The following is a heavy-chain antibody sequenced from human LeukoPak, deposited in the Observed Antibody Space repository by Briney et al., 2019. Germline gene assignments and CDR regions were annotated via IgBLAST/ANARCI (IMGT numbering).Heavy chain of an antibody. CDR2: FIPIFGTA. Sequence: SVKVSCTASGSTFINHYIHWVRQAPGQGLERMGGFIPIFGTANYAQKFQGRVTITADESTSTAYMELSSLSSEDTAVYYCARVPRDILTGYSPNNAFDIWGQGTMVTVSS. D-gene: IGHD3-9*01. CDR1: GSTFINHY. CDR3: ARVPRDILTGYSPNNAFDI. V-gene: IGHV1-69*13. J-gene: IGHJ3*02.